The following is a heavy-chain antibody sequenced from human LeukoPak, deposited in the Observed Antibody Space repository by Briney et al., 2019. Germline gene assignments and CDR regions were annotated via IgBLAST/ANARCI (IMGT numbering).Heavy chain of an antibody. CDR2: ISSSSSYI. Sequence: KPGGSLRLSCAASGFTFSSYSMNWVRQAPGKGLEWVSSISSSSSYIYYADSVKGRFTLSRDNAKNSLYLQMNSLRAEDTAVYYCAREGYSYGHFDYWGQGTLVTVSS. J-gene: IGHJ4*02. D-gene: IGHD5-18*01. V-gene: IGHV3-21*01. CDR1: GFTFSSYS. CDR3: AREGYSYGHFDY.